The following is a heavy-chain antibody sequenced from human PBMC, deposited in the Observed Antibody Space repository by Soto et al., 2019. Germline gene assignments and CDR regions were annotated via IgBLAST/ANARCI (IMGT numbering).Heavy chain of an antibody. CDR1: GFTFSSYA. CDR2: ISYDGSNK. V-gene: IGHV3-30-3*01. Sequence: HPGGSLRLSCAASGFTFSSYAMHWVRQAPGKGLEWVAVISYDGSNKYYADSVKGRFTISRDNSKNTLYLQMNSLRAEDTAVYYCAREEVPLYSRVGHRPYYYYGMDVWGQGTTVTVSS. CDR3: AREEVPLYSRVGHRPYYYYGMDV. J-gene: IGHJ6*02. D-gene: IGHD6-13*01.